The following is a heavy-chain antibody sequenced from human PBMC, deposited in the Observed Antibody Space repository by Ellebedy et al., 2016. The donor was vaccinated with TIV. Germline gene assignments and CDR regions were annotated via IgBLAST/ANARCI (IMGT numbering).Heavy chain of an antibody. CDR3: AREGLESSGYYVGRVDY. J-gene: IGHJ4*02. V-gene: IGHV4-4*08. D-gene: IGHD6-19*01. CDR1: GDSMRSYY. CDR2: ISGSGST. Sequence: SETLSLTCTVSGDSMRSYYWGWIRQPPGKGLEWIGYISGSGSTNSHPSLKSRVTIFVEMSKNQFSLKLTSVTAADTAVYYCAREGLESSGYYVGRVDYWGQGTLVTVSS.